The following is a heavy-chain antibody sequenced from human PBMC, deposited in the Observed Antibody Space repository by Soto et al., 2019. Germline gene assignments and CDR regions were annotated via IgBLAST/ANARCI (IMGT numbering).Heavy chain of an antibody. Sequence: GGSLRLSCAASGFTFSSYAMHWVRQAPGKGLEWVAVISYDGSNKYYADSVKGRFTISRDNSKNTLYLQMNSLRAEDTAVYYCARDWAGSGSYYYYGMDVWGQGTTVTVSS. V-gene: IGHV3-30-3*01. J-gene: IGHJ6*02. CDR3: ARDWAGSGSYYYYGMDV. CDR1: GFTFSSYA. D-gene: IGHD3-3*01. CDR2: ISYDGSNK.